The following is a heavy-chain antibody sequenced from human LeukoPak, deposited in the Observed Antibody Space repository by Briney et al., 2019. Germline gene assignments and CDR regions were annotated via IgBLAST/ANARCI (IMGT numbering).Heavy chain of an antibody. V-gene: IGHV1-2*02. CDR3: ARDRGSGYLEGPYMDV. CDR1: GYTFTGYY. D-gene: IGHD5-12*01. CDR2: INPNSGGT. J-gene: IGHJ6*03. Sequence: WASVKVSCKASGYTFTGYYMHWVRQAPGQGLEWMGWINPNSGGTNYAQKFQGRVTMTRDTSISTAYMELRSLRSDDTAVYYCARDRGSGYLEGPYMDVWGKGTTVTVSS.